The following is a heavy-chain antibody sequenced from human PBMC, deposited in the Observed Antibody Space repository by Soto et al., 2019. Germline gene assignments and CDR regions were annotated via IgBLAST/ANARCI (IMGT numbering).Heavy chain of an antibody. J-gene: IGHJ4*02. CDR3: ARGGVKGTTSRGQVYN. CDR1: GFTFSDYY. Sequence: QVQVVESGGGLVKPGGSLRLSCAASGFTFSDYYMSWIRQAPGKGLEWVSFISSSSDSTKYADSVKGRFTISRDNAKNSLYLQLNSLRAYDTAVYYCARGGVKGTTSRGQVYNWGQGTLVTVSS. D-gene: IGHD1-7*01. CDR2: ISSSSDST. V-gene: IGHV3-11*06.